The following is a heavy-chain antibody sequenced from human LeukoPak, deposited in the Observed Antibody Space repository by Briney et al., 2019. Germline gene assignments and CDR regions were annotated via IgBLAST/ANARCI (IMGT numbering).Heavy chain of an antibody. Sequence: GGSLRLSCAASGFTFSTYAMSWVRQAPGKGLEWVSPISGSGVSTYYADSVKGRFTISRDNSKNTLYLQMNSLRAEDTAVYYCAKHTGYSSSWYAEDYWGQGTLVTVSS. D-gene: IGHD6-13*01. CDR2: ISGSGVST. CDR3: AKHTGYSSSWYAEDY. V-gene: IGHV3-23*01. CDR1: GFTFSTYA. J-gene: IGHJ4*02.